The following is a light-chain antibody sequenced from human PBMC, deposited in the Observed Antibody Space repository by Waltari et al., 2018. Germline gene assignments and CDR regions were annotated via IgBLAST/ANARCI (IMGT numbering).Light chain of an antibody. V-gene: IGKV1-39*01. CDR1: QSISTY. J-gene: IGKJ2*01. CDR3: QQGYSSPPYT. CDR2: AAT. Sequence: DIQMTQSPSTLSASVGDRVTITCRASQSISTYLNWYQQKPGKAPSLLIFAATSLQSGVPSRVSGSGSGTEFTLTINNLQPEDFTTYYCQQGYSSPPYTFGQGTKLLI.